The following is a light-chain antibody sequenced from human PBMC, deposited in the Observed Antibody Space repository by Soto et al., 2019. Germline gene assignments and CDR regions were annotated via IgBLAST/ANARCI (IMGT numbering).Light chain of an antibody. J-gene: IGKJ3*01. Sequence: DIVMTQSPDSLAVSLGESATINCKSSQSVLYSSNNKNYLAWYQQKPGQPPKLLVYWASTRESGVPDRFGGSGSGKDFTLTISSLQAEDVAVYYCQQYYNIPFTFGPGTKVDIK. CDR2: WAS. V-gene: IGKV4-1*01. CDR1: QSVLYSSNNKNY. CDR3: QQYYNIPFT.